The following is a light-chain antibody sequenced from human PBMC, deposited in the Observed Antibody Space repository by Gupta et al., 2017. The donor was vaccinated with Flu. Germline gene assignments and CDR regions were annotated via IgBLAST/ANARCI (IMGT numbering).Light chain of an antibody. CDR2: DAS. CDR3: QQYNLSPT. CDR1: QTISRSR. Sequence: NVLTQSPGTLPLSPGERATLSCRASQTISRSRLAWYQQKPGQAPRLIIYDASNRAPGIPDRFSWSGELTDFTRTINRREDADCAGYYVQQYNLSPTFGQGTKVEI. J-gene: IGKJ1*01. V-gene: IGKV3-20*01.